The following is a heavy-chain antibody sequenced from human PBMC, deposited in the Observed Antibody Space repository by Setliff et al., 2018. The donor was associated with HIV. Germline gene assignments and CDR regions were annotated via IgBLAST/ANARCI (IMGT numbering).Heavy chain of an antibody. CDR2: IIPIFGAV. V-gene: IGHV1-69*13. Sequence: SVKVSCKASGGSFSNYAITWVRQAPGQGLEWMGGIIPIFGAVKYAQKFQGRVTITADESTSTAYMELSSLRSEDTAVYYCARETEVKGYYDSSGSWGLGYWGQGTLVTVSS. CDR1: GGSFSNYA. CDR3: ARETEVKGYYDSSGSWGLGY. D-gene: IGHD3-22*01. J-gene: IGHJ4*02.